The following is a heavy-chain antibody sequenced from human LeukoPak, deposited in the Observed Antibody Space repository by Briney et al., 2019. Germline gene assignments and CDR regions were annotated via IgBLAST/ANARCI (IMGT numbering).Heavy chain of an antibody. CDR3: ARVPVAYYYGMDV. CDR2: IYYSGST. CDR1: GGSISSYY. V-gene: IGHV4-59*01. J-gene: IGHJ6*02. D-gene: IGHD2-15*01. Sequence: SETLSLTCTVSGGSISSYYWSWIRQPPGKGLEWIGYIYYSGSTNYNPSLKSRVTISVDTSRNQFPLKLSSVTAADTAVYYCARVPVAYYYGMDVWGQGTTVTVSS.